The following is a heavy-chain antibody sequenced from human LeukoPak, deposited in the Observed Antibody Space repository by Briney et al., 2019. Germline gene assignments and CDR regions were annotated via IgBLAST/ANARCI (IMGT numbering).Heavy chain of an antibody. J-gene: IGHJ3*02. CDR3: AKEDGYSYGNAFDI. Sequence: PGGSLRLSCAASGFTFDDYAMHWVRQAPGKGLEWVSGISWNSGSIGYADSVKGRFTISRDNAKNSLYLQMNSLRAEDMALYYCAKEDGYSYGNAFDIWGQGTMVTVSS. CDR1: GFTFDDYA. CDR2: ISWNSGSI. D-gene: IGHD5-18*01. V-gene: IGHV3-9*03.